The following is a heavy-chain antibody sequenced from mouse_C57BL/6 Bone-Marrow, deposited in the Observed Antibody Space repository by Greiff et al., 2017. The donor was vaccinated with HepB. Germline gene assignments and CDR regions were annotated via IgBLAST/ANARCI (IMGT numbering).Heavy chain of an antibody. CDR3: ASNVGSPYAMDY. D-gene: IGHD1-1*01. CDR1: GYTFTSYW. Sequence: QVQLQQPGAELVKPGASVKMSCKASGYTFTSYWITWVKQRPGQGLEWIGDIYPGSGSTNYNEKFKSKATLTVDTSSSSAYMQLSSLTSEDSAVYYCASNVGSPYAMDYWGQGTSVTVSS. J-gene: IGHJ4*01. CDR2: IYPGSGST. V-gene: IGHV1-55*01.